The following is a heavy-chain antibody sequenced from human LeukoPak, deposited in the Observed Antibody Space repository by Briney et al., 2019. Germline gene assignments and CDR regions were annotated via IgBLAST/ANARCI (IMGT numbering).Heavy chain of an antibody. CDR2: ISGSGGTT. CDR1: GFTFSTYA. CDR3: ARDSHSSSWYSEFDY. D-gene: IGHD6-13*01. Sequence: PGGSLRLFCAASGFTFSTYAMNWVRQAPGKGLDWVSGISGSGGTTYYADSVKGRFTISRDNSKNSLYLQMNSLRAEDTAVYYCARDSHSSSWYSEFDYWGQGTLVTVSS. J-gene: IGHJ4*02. V-gene: IGHV3-23*01.